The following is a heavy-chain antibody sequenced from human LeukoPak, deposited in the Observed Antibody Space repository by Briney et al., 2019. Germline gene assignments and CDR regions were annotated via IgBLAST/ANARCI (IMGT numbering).Heavy chain of an antibody. CDR3: AKDLVGCSSTSCYFTVGGMDV. CDR1: GFTFSSYA. D-gene: IGHD2-2*01. Sequence: PGGSLRLSCAASGFTFSSYAMSWVRQAPGKGLEWVSAISGSGGSTYYADSVKGRFTISRDNSENTLYLQMNSLRAEDTAVYYCAKDLVGCSSTSCYFTVGGMDVWGQGTTVTVSS. CDR2: ISGSGGST. J-gene: IGHJ6*02. V-gene: IGHV3-23*01.